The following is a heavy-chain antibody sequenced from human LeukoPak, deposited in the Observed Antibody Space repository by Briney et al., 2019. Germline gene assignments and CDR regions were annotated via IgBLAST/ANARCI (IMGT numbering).Heavy chain of an antibody. CDR1: GYTFTSYD. D-gene: IGHD2-2*01. Sequence: ASVKVSCKASGYTFTSYDINWVRQATGQGLEWMGWMNPNSGNTGYAQKFQGRVTMTRNTSISTAYIELSSLRSEDTAVYYCARALGYCSSTSCYNWFDPWGQGTLVTVSS. CDR2: MNPNSGNT. J-gene: IGHJ5*02. CDR3: ARALGYCSSTSCYNWFDP. V-gene: IGHV1-8*01.